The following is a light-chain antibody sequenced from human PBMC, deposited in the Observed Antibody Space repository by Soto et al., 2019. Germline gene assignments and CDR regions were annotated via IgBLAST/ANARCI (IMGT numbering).Light chain of an antibody. J-gene: IGKJ2*01. CDR3: QQYNNWPPYT. Sequence: EIVMTQSPATLSVSPGERATVSCRASQSVSSNLAWYQQKPGQAPRLLIYGASTRATGIPARFSGSGSGTEFTLTISSLQSEDFAVYYCQQYNNWPPYTFGKGTKLEIK. CDR2: GAS. V-gene: IGKV3-15*01. CDR1: QSVSSN.